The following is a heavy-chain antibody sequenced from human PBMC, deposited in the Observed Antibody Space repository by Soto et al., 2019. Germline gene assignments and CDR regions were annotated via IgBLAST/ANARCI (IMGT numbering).Heavy chain of an antibody. CDR1: GYTFTSYG. J-gene: IGHJ4*02. D-gene: IGHD3-10*01. V-gene: IGHV1-18*01. CDR3: ARTPVSYTAVDY. CDR2: FNAYGLKT. Sequence: QVQLVQSGAEAKKPGASVKVSCKAPGYTFTSYGISWVRQAPGQDLERMGWFNAYGLKTDYAQKCQGRVTMTRDTSTSTVYMELRSLRSDDTAMYYCARTPVSYTAVDYWGQGTLVTVSS.